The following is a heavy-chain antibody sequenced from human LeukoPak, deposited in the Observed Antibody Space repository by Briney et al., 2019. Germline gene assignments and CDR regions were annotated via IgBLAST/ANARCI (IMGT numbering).Heavy chain of an antibody. J-gene: IGHJ4*02. D-gene: IGHD6-13*01. Sequence: WGSLRLSCAASGFTFSSYGMHWVRQAPGKGLGWVAVMAYDGSKEYYADSVKGRFTISRDNSKNTLYLQMNSLRTEDTAVYYCAKDRSSSWSFDYWGQGTLVTVSS. V-gene: IGHV3-30*18. CDR2: MAYDGSKE. CDR3: AKDRSSSWSFDY. CDR1: GFTFSSYG.